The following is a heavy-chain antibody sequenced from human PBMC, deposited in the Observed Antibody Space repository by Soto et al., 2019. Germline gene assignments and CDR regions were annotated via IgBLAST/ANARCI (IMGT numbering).Heavy chain of an antibody. Sequence: QVQLQQWGAGLLKPSETLSLTCAVYGGSFSGYYWSWIRQPPGKGLEWIGEINHSGSTNYNPSLKSRVPISVDTSKNQFSLKLSSVTAADTAVYYCARGRRRDYYGSGSYYGLWGQGTLVTVSS. V-gene: IGHV4-34*01. CDR3: ARGRRRDYYGSGSYYGL. D-gene: IGHD3-10*01. CDR1: GGSFSGYY. CDR2: INHSGST. J-gene: IGHJ4*02.